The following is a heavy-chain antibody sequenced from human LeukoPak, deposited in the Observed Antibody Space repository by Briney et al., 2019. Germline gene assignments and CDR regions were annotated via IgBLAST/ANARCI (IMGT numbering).Heavy chain of an antibody. Sequence: PSETPSLTCAVYGGSFSGYYWSWIRQPPGKGLEWIGEISHSGSTNYNPSLKSRVTISVDTSKNQFSLKLNSVTAADTAVYYCARARYGPDYWGQGTLVTVSS. D-gene: IGHD4-17*01. CDR3: ARARYGPDY. CDR2: ISHSGST. V-gene: IGHV4-34*01. CDR1: GGSFSGYY. J-gene: IGHJ4*02.